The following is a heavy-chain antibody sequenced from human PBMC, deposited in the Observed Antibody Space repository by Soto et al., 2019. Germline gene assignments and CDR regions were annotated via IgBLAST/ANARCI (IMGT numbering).Heavy chain of an antibody. V-gene: IGHV3-23*01. CDR2: ISGSGDFT. CDR1: GFTFSSYA. Sequence: PGGSLRLSCAASGFTFSSYAMSWVRQAPGKGLEWVSVISGSGDFTFYADSVKGRFTISRDNSKNTLYLQMNSLRAEDTAVYYCAKDITMVRGPLDYWGQGTLVTVSS. D-gene: IGHD3-10*01. J-gene: IGHJ4*02. CDR3: AKDITMVRGPLDY.